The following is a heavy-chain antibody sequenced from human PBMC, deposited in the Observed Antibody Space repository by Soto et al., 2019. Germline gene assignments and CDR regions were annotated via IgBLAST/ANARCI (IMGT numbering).Heavy chain of an antibody. CDR1: GYTFTSYG. D-gene: IGHD2-15*01. V-gene: IGHV1-18*01. Sequence: QVQLVQSGAEVKKPGASVKVSCKASGYTFTSYGISWVRQAPGQGLEWMGWISAYNGNTNYAQKLQGRVTLTTDTSTSTDYMELRSLRSDDTAVYYCASGLGNVVVAATSPLWGQGTLVTVSS. CDR2: ISAYNGNT. CDR3: ASGLGNVVVAATSPL. J-gene: IGHJ1*01.